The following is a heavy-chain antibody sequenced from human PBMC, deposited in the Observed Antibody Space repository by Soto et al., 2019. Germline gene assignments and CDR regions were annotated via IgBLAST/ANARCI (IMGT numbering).Heavy chain of an antibody. CDR2: IIPIFGTA. CDR3: ASAFGESAIIYYYYYGMDV. J-gene: IGHJ6*02. Sequence: SVKVSCKASGGTFSSYAISWVRQAPGQGLEWMGGIIPIFGTANYAQKFQGRVTITADESTSTAYMELSSLRSEDTAVYYCASAFGESAIIYYYYYGMDVWGQGTKVTVSS. CDR1: GGTFSSYA. D-gene: IGHD3-10*01. V-gene: IGHV1-69*13.